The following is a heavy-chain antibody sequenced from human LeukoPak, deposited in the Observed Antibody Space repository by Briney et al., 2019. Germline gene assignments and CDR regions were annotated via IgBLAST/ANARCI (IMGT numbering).Heavy chain of an antibody. CDR1: GGTFSSYA. D-gene: IGHD4-17*01. Sequence: SVKVSCKASGGTFSSYAISWVRQAPGQGLEWMGRITPILGIANYAQKFQGRVTITADKSTSTAYMELSSLRSEDTAVYYCAREKATVTTLDYWGQGTLVTVSS. J-gene: IGHJ4*02. V-gene: IGHV1-69*04. CDR3: AREKATVTTLDY. CDR2: ITPILGIA.